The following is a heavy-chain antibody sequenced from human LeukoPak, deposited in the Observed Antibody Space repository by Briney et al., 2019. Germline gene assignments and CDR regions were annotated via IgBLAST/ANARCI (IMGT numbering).Heavy chain of an antibody. CDR1: GFTFSDAW. D-gene: IGHD3-22*01. J-gene: IGHJ4*02. V-gene: IGHV3-15*01. CDR2: IKSKTDGGTT. Sequence: GGSLRLSCAASGFTFSDAWMSWVHQAPGKGLEWVGRIKSKTDGGTTDYAAPVKGRFTISRDDSKNTLYLQMNSLKTEDTAVYYCTTPYYYDSSGYYSREGYFDYWGQGTLVTVSS. CDR3: TTPYYYDSSGYYSREGYFDY.